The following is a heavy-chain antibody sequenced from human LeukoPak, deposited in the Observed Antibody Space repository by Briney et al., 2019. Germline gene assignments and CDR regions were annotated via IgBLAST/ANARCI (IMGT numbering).Heavy chain of an antibody. J-gene: IGHJ4*02. CDR1: GFTFSSYA. V-gene: IGHV3-23*01. CDR2: ISGSGGST. D-gene: IGHD6-13*01. Sequence: GGSLRLSCAASGFTFSSYAMSWVRQAPGKGLECVSAISGSGGSTYYADSVKGRFTISRDNSKNTLYLQMNSLRAEDTAVYYCAKSDGSSSWYEYFDYWGQGTLVTVSS. CDR3: AKSDGSSSWYEYFDY.